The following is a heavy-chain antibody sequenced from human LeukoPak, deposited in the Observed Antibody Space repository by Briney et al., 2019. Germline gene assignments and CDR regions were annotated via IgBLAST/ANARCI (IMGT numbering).Heavy chain of an antibody. V-gene: IGHV4-59*08. Sequence: SETLSLTCTVSGGSISSYYWSWIRQPPGKGLEWIGYIYYSGSTNYNPSLKSRVTISVDTSKNQFSLKLSSVTAADMAVYYCARHHRVRYYFDYWGQGTLVTVSS. CDR3: ARHHRVRYYFDY. CDR2: IYYSGST. CDR1: GGSISSYY. J-gene: IGHJ4*02.